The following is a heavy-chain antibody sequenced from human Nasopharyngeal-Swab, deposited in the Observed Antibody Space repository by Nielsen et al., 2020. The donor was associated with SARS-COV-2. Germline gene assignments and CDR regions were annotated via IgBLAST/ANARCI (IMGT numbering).Heavy chain of an antibody. D-gene: IGHD6-13*01. CDR1: GFTFDDYA. CDR2: ISGDGGST. V-gene: IGHV3-43*02. J-gene: IGHJ6*02. Sequence: GESLKISCAASGFTFDDYAIHWVRQAPGKGLEWVSLISGDGGSTYYADSVKGRFTISRDNSKNSLYLQMNSLRTEDTALYYCAKGSYSSSWYFGRGGHYYGMDVWGQGTTVTVSS. CDR3: AKGSYSSSWYFGRGGHYYGMDV.